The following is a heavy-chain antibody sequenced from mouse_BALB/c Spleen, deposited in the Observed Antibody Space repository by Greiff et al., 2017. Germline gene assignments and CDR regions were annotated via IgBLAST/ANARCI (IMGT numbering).Heavy chain of an antibody. D-gene: IGHD2-14*01. CDR1: GYTFTSYY. CDR2: INPSNGGT. Sequence: QVQLQQSGAELVKPGASVKLSCKASGYTFTSYYMYWVKQRPGQGLEWIGEINPSNGGTNFNEKFKSKATLTVDKSSSTAYMQLSSLTSEDSAVYYGTRFHRYDVVAYFDYWGQGTTLTVSS. J-gene: IGHJ2*01. CDR3: TRFHRYDVVAYFDY. V-gene: IGHV1S81*02.